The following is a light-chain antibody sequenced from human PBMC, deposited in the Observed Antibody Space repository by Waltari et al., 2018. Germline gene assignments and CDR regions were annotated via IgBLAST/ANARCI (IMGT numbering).Light chain of an antibody. Sequence: DIQMTQSPSTLSASVGDRVTLTCRALQSIRSWLAWYQQKPGKAPKLLIYKASSLESAVPSRFSGSGSGTEFTLTISSLQPDDFATYYCQQYNSYSYTFGQGTKLEIK. CDR2: KAS. CDR3: QQYNSYSYT. J-gene: IGKJ2*01. V-gene: IGKV1-5*03. CDR1: QSIRSW.